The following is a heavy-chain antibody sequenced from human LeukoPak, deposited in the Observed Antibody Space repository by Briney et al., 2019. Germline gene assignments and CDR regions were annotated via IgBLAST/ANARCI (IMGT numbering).Heavy chain of an antibody. J-gene: IGHJ4*02. V-gene: IGHV4-34*01. CDR3: ARSGGTTVTTFAFDY. Sequence: SETLSLTCAVYGGSFSGYYWSWIRQPPGKGLDWIGGINHSGSTNYNPSLKSRVTISVDTSNNRFSLKLSSVTVADTAVYYCARSGGTTVTTFAFDYWGQGALVTVSS. CDR1: GGSFSGYY. CDR2: INHSGST. D-gene: IGHD4-17*01.